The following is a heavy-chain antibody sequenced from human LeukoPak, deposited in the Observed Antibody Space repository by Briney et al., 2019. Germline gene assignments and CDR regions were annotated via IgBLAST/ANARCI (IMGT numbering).Heavy chain of an antibody. CDR1: GFTFSSYA. Sequence: PGGSLRLSCAASGFTFSSYAMSWVRQAPGKWLEWVSAISGSGGSTYYADSVKGRFTISRDNSKNTLYLQMNSLRAEDTAVYYCAKDSSYYYGSGSYYTDYWGQGTLVTVSS. CDR3: AKDSSYYYGSGSYYTDY. CDR2: ISGSGGST. J-gene: IGHJ4*02. D-gene: IGHD3-10*01. V-gene: IGHV3-23*01.